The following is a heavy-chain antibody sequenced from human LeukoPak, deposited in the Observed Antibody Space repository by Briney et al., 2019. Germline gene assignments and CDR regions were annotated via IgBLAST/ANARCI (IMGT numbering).Heavy chain of an antibody. Sequence: SETLSLTCTVSGGSISSGTYYWGWIRQPPGRGLEWIGSIYYSGSTYYNPSLKSRVTISLDTSKNQFSLKLSSVTAADTAVYYCASMGGAAAGTPYYYHYMDVWGKGTTVTVSS. J-gene: IGHJ6*03. CDR1: GGSISSGTYY. CDR2: IYYSGST. CDR3: ASMGGAAAGTPYYYHYMDV. V-gene: IGHV4-39*07. D-gene: IGHD6-13*01.